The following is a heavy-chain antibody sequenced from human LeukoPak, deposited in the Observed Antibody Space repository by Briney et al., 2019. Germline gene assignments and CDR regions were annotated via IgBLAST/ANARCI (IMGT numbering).Heavy chain of an antibody. CDR3: ARDRELLWFGELFYDY. V-gene: IGHV3-30*04. D-gene: IGHD3-10*01. CDR2: ISYDGSNK. Sequence: GGSLRLSCAASGFTFSSYAMHRVRQAPGKGLEWVAVISYDGSNKYYADSVKGRFTISRDNSKNTLYLQMNSLRAEDTAVYYCARDRELLWFGELFYDYWGQGTLVTVSS. J-gene: IGHJ4*02. CDR1: GFTFSSYA.